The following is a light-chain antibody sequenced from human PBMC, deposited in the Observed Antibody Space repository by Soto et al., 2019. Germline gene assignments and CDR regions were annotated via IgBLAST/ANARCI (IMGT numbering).Light chain of an antibody. V-gene: IGKV3-15*01. CDR2: GAS. CDR1: QSVGTS. J-gene: IGKJ4*01. Sequence: EIVMTQSPASLSVSPGERATLSCRASQSVGTSLAWYRQKPGQAPSLLIYGASTRATGVPATFSGSGSGTEFTLTISSLQSEDFALYYCQHYYRWPLTFGGWTKVEI. CDR3: QHYYRWPLT.